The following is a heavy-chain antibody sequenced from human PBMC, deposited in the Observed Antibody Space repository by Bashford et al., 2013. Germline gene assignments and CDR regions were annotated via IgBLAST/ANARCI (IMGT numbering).Heavy chain of an antibody. D-gene: IGHD5-24*01. J-gene: IGHJ4*02. V-gene: IGHV4-4*02. CDR2: IYRSGST. CDR1: GGTINSGSW. Sequence: SETLSLTCAVSGGTINSGSWWSWVRQPPGKGLEWIGEIYRSGSTYYNPSLKSRVTISVDTSKNQFSLKLSSVTAADTAVYYCVSSDGYKGRRSDYWGQGTLVTVSS. CDR3: VSSDGYKGRRSDY.